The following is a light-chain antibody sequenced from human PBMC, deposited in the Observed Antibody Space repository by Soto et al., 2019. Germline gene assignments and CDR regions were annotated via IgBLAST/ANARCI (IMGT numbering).Light chain of an antibody. CDR2: KNN. CDR3: AAWDDNFSTYV. Sequence: QSVLTQPPSASGTPGQRVTIYCSGDSSSVGSNHVFWYQKFPGMAPKLLISKNNQRTSGVPDRFYGSKSGTSASMVISGLRSEDEADYYCAAWDDNFSTYVFGSGTKVTVL. V-gene: IGLV1-47*01. CDR1: SSSVGSNH. J-gene: IGLJ6*01.